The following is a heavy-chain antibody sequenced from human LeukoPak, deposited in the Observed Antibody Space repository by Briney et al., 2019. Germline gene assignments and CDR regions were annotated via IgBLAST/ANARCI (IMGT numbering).Heavy chain of an antibody. CDR3: AKDLYSGYDYVVY. CDR1: GFTFSSYG. V-gene: IGHV3-30*18. CDR2: ISYDGSNK. D-gene: IGHD5-12*01. Sequence: GGSLRLSCAASGFTFSSYGMHWVRQAPGKGLEWVAVISYDGSNKYYADSVKGRFTISRDNSKSTLYLQMNSLRAEDTAVYYCAKDLYSGYDYVVYWGQGTLVTVSS. J-gene: IGHJ4*02.